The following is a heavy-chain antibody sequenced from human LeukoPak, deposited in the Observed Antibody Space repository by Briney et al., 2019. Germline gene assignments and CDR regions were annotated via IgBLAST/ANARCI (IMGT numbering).Heavy chain of an antibody. V-gene: IGHV1-2*02. Sequence: GASAKVSCKASAYTFTGYYMHWVRQAPGQGLEWMGWINPNSGDTKYAQKFQGRVTMTRDTSISTAYMELSRLTSDDTAVYYCARGRLVGATTGEIFDYWGQGTLVTVSS. CDR2: INPNSGDT. CDR1: AYTFTGYY. D-gene: IGHD1-26*01. CDR3: ARGRLVGATTGEIFDY. J-gene: IGHJ4*02.